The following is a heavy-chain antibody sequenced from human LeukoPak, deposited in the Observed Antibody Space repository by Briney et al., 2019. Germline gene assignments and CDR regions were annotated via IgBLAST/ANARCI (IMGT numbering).Heavy chain of an antibody. J-gene: IGHJ6*03. CDR2: INHSGST. CDR3: ARGYCSGGSCPPDYYYYCYMDV. Sequence: PSETLSLTCAVYGGSFSGYYWSWIRQPPGKGLEWIGEINHSGSTNYNPSLKSRVTISLDTSKNQFSLKLSSVTAADTAVYYCARGYCSGGSCPPDYYYYCYMDVWGKGTTVTISS. D-gene: IGHD2-15*01. V-gene: IGHV4-34*01. CDR1: GGSFSGYY.